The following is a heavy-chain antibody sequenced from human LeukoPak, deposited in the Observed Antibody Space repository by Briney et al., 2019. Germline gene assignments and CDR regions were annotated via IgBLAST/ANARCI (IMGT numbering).Heavy chain of an antibody. Sequence: QAGGSLRLSCAASGFTFSRFWMSRVRQAPGKGLEWVANIKQDGSEKYYVDSVKGRFTISRDNAKNSLYLQMNSLRAEDTAVFYCARDGTYTDYDPDFDIWGQGTLVTVSS. CDR3: ARDGTYTDYDPDFDI. CDR1: GFTFSRFW. D-gene: IGHD5-12*01. J-gene: IGHJ4*02. V-gene: IGHV3-7*04. CDR2: IKQDGSEK.